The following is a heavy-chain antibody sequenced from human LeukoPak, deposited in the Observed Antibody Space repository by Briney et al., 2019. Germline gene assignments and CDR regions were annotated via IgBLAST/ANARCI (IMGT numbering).Heavy chain of an antibody. CDR2: IYYSGST. CDR1: GGSISSYY. V-gene: IGHV4-59*01. CDR3: ASYHHHSSGYFPFDY. Sequence: PSETLSLTCTVSGGSISSYYWSWIRQPPGKGLEWIGYIYYSGSTNYNPSLKSRVTISVDTSKNQFSLKLSSVTAAATDVYYCASYHHHSSGYFPFDYWGQGTLVTVSS. J-gene: IGHJ4*02. D-gene: IGHD3-22*01.